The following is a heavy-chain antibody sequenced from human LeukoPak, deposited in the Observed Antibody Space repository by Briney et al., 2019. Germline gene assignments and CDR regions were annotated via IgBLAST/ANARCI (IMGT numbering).Heavy chain of an antibody. V-gene: IGHV4-59*08. CDR1: GGSISSYH. CDR2: IHYSGST. CDR3: ARAAAIFGVVIGEYYFDY. D-gene: IGHD3-3*01. J-gene: IGHJ4*02. Sequence: PSETLSLTCTVSGGSISSYHWIWIRQPPGKGLEWIGYIHYSGSTNYNPSLKSRVTTSVDTSKKQFSLKLRSVTAADTAVYYCARAAAIFGVVIGEYYFDYWGQGTLVTVSS.